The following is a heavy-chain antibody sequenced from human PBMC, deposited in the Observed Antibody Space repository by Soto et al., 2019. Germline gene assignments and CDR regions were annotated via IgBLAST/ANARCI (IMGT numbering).Heavy chain of an antibody. D-gene: IGHD3-9*01. J-gene: IGHJ4*02. CDR1: GGSISSSNW. Sequence: SETLSLTCAVSGGSISSSNWWSWVRQPPGKGLEWIGEIYHSGSTNYNPSLKSRVTISVDKSKNQFSLKLSSVTAADTAVYYCARAQYDILTGYALQYFDYWGQGTLVTVSS. CDR3: ARAQYDILTGYALQYFDY. V-gene: IGHV4-4*02. CDR2: IYHSGST.